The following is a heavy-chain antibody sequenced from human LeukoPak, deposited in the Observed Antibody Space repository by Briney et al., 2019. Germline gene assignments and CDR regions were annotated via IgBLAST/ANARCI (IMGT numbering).Heavy chain of an antibody. Sequence: PGGSLRLSCAASGFTFSSYEMNWVRQAPGKGLEWVSYISSSGSTIYYADSVKGRFTISRDNSKNTLYLQMNSLRAEDTAVYYCAKFHAVTIGPVAIDYWGQGTLVTVSS. CDR1: GFTFSSYE. D-gene: IGHD4-17*01. J-gene: IGHJ4*02. V-gene: IGHV3-48*03. CDR2: ISSSGSTI. CDR3: AKFHAVTIGPVAIDY.